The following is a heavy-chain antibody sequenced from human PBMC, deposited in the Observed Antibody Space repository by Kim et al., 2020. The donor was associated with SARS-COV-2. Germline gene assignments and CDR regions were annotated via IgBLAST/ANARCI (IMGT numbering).Heavy chain of an antibody. CDR1: GFTFSNAW. V-gene: IGHV3-15*01. Sequence: GGSLRLSCAASGFTFSNAWMSWVRQAPGKGPEWVGRIKSKTDGGTTDYAAPVKGRFTISRDDSKNTLYLQMNSLKTEDTAVYYCTTDVYYDILTGYSEVDYWGQGTLVTVSS. D-gene: IGHD3-9*01. CDR3: TTDVYYDILTGYSEVDY. J-gene: IGHJ4*02. CDR2: IKSKTDGGTT.